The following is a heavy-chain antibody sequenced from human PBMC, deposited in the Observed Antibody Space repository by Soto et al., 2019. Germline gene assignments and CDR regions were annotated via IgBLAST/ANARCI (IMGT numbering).Heavy chain of an antibody. CDR3: AKDRPGTPGFGI. CDR1: GFTFSSYD. Sequence: PGGSLRLSCAASGFTFSSYDMHWVRQATGKGLEWVSAIGTAGDTYYPGSVKGRFTISRENAKNSLYLQMNSLRAGDTATYYCAKDRPGTPGFGIWGRGTLVTVSS. J-gene: IGHJ3*02. CDR2: IGTAGDT. V-gene: IGHV3-13*01. D-gene: IGHD1-1*01.